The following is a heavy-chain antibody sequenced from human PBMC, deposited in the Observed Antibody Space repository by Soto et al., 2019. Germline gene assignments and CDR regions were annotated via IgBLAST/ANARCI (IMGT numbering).Heavy chain of an antibody. CDR2: IHSGGSV. J-gene: IGHJ6*03. CDR3: ATSLLTFTGYYMLFYMDV. V-gene: IGHV3-66*01. CDR1: GFTVSSHY. D-gene: IGHD3-9*01. Sequence: EVQLVESGGGLVQPGGSLRLSCAASGFTVSSHYMTWVRQAPGKGLEWVSVIHSGGSVYDADSVEGRFTICRDNSKITVDVQMNSLRAEDTAVYYCATSLLTFTGYYMLFYMDVWGKGTRVTVSS.